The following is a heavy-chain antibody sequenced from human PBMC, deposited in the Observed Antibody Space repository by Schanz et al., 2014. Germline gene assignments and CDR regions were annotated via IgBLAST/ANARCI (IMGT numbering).Heavy chain of an antibody. V-gene: IGHV1-3*01. D-gene: IGHD3-22*01. CDR1: GYSFTPFP. J-gene: IGHJ3*02. Sequence: QVQLVQSWAEVKGPGASVKVSCKASGYSFTPFPIHWVRQAPGQGLEWMGWINVGNGNMKYSQKFQGRVTITRDTSTGTAYMELSSLRSDDTAVYYCARDIQYHYDTSGPVGAFDIWGQGTVVTVSS. CDR2: INVGNGNM. CDR3: ARDIQYHYDTSGPVGAFDI.